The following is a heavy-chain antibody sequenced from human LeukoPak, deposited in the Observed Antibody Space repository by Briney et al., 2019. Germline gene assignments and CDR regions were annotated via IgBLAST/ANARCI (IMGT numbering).Heavy chain of an antibody. CDR3: AREVVIVPDYYYYGLDV. J-gene: IGHJ6*02. CDR2: VSYDGSNE. Sequence: PGGSLRLSCAASGFTFSSYAMHWVRQAPGKGLEWVAVVSYDGSNEYYADSVKGRFTISRDNSKNTLYLQMNSLRAEDTAVYYCAREVVIVPDYYYYGLDVWGQGTTVTVSS. V-gene: IGHV3-30*04. CDR1: GFTFSSYA. D-gene: IGHD2/OR15-2a*01.